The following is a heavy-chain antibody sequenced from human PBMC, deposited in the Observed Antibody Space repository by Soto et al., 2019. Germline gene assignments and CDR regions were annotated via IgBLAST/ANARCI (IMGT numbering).Heavy chain of an antibody. Sequence: GGSLRLSCAASGFTFSNAWINWVRQAPGKGLEWVGRVKSKNDGGTTDFAAPVKGRYAISRDDSKNMVYLEMNSLQTEDTAIYYCTTDSYITSIIVRFDYWGHGTLVTVPS. CDR3: TTDSYITSIIVRFDY. CDR1: GFTFSNAW. D-gene: IGHD3-22*01. V-gene: IGHV3-15*07. CDR2: VKSKNDGGTT. J-gene: IGHJ4*01.